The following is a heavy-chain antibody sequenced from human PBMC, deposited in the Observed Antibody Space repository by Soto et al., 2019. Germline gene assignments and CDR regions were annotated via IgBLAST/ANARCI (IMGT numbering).Heavy chain of an antibody. CDR2: IIPIFGTA. Sequence: ASVKVSCKASGYTFTSYGISWVRQAPGQGLEWMGGIIPIFGTANYAQKFQGRVTITADESTSTAYMELSSLRSEDTAVYYCAREVEGYNLDAFDIWGQGTMDTVSS. CDR3: AREVEGYNLDAFDI. CDR1: GYTFTSYG. J-gene: IGHJ3*02. D-gene: IGHD1-1*01. V-gene: IGHV1-69*13.